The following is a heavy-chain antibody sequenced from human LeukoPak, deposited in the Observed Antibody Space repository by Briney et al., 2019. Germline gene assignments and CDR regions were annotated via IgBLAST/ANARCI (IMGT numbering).Heavy chain of an antibody. CDR2: ISGSGGST. Sequence: GGSLRLSCAASGFTFSSYWMHWVRQAPGKGLEWVSAISGSGGSTYYADSVKGRFTISRDNSKNTLYLQMNSLRAEDTAVYYCAKDRRAGSYDYWGQGTLVTVSS. D-gene: IGHD3-10*01. V-gene: IGHV3-23*01. J-gene: IGHJ4*02. CDR3: AKDRRAGSYDY. CDR1: GFTFSSYW.